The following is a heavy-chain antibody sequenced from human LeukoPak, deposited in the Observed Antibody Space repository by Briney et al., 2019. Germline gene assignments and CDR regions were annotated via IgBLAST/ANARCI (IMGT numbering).Heavy chain of an antibody. D-gene: IGHD2-2*01. CDR1: GFTFSSYE. Sequence: GGSLRLSCSASGFTFSSYEMNWVRQAPGKGLEWVSYISTSGSTIDYADSVKGRFTISRDNAKNLLFLQMNSLRAEDTAVYYSARDPFCSSTSCFAASYVDHWGQGTLVTVSS. CDR3: ARDPFCSSTSCFAASYVDH. CDR2: ISTSGSTI. J-gene: IGHJ4*02. V-gene: IGHV3-48*03.